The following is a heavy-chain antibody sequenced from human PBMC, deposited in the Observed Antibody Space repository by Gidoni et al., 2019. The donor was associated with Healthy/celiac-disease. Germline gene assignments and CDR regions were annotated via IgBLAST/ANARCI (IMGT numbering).Heavy chain of an antibody. CDR1: GYTFTSYY. V-gene: IGHV1-46*01. CDR3: ARDSHGDYCAFDI. Sequence: QVQLVQSGAEVKKPGASVKVSCKASGYTFTSYYMHWVRQAPGQGREWMGIINPSGGSTSYAQKFQGRVTMTRDTSTSTVYMELSSLRSEDTAVYYCARDSHGDYCAFDIWGQGTMVTVSS. CDR2: INPSGGST. J-gene: IGHJ3*02. D-gene: IGHD4-17*01.